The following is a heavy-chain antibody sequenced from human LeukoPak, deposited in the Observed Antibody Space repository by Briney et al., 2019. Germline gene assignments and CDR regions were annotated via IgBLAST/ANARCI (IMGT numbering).Heavy chain of an antibody. V-gene: IGHV3-33*01. J-gene: IGHJ5*02. D-gene: IGHD1-7*01. Sequence: GGSLTLSCAASGFTFSSFGMHWVRQAPGKGLEWVAVIWYDASNKYYADSVKGRFTISRDNSKNTLYLQVNSLRDDDTAVYYCVRGVGVSRFNYLDPWGQGTLVIVSS. CDR3: VRGVGVSRFNYLDP. CDR2: IWYDASNK. CDR1: GFTFSSFG.